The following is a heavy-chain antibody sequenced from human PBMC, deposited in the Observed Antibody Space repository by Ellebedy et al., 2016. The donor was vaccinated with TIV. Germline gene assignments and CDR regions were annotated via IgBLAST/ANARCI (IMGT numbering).Heavy chain of an antibody. Sequence: GESLKTSXTTSGFTFGDYGMSWFRQAPGKGLEWVGLITSKPYGGTTKYAASVKGRFTISRDDSKSIAYLQMSSLKIEDTAVYYCGRQFPKSAYYYYMDVWGKGTTVTVSS. V-gene: IGHV3-49*03. D-gene: IGHD2-21*01. J-gene: IGHJ6*03. CDR2: ITSKPYGGTT. CDR3: GRQFPKSAYYYYMDV. CDR1: GFTFGDYG.